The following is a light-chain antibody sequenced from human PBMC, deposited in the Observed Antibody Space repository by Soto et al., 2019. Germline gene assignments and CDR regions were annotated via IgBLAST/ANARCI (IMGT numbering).Light chain of an antibody. CDR1: SSDVGSYNL. V-gene: IGLV2-23*01. CDR2: EGS. CDR3: CSYAGSGTPYV. J-gene: IGLJ1*01. Sequence: QSVLTQPPSASGTPGQRVTISCTGTSSDVGSYNLVSWYQQHPGKAPKLMIYEGSKRPSGVSDRFSGSKSGNTASLTISGLQAEDEADYYCCSYAGSGTPYVFGNGTKVTVL.